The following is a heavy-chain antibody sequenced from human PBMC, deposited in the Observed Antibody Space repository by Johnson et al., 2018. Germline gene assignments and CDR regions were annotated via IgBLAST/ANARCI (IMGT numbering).Heavy chain of an antibody. D-gene: IGHD3-3*01. J-gene: IGHJ3*02. CDR3: QRGPRLYTIRGLKLGADAFDM. Sequence: VRLVESGGGLVQPGGSLRLSCAASGFTFSTYDMHWVRQSTGKGLEWVSAITTGGYTYYHGSVKGRFTISRENAKSSLYLQMNSLRVGDTAIYYVQRGPRLYTIRGLKLGADAFDMSGQVTMVIVSS. CDR2: ITTGGYT. V-gene: IGHV3-13*01. CDR1: GFTFSTYD.